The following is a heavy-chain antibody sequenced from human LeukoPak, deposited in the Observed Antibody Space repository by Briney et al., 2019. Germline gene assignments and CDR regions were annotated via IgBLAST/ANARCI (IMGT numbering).Heavy chain of an antibody. D-gene: IGHD1-1*01. CDR2: IYHSGST. CDR3: ARKNFNWNSYYYMDV. CDR1: GGSISSSSYY. J-gene: IGHJ6*03. V-gene: IGHV4-39*07. Sequence: ETLSLTCTVSGGSISSSSYYWGWIRQPPGEGLEWIGSIYHSGSTNYNPSLKSRVTISVDTSKNQFSLKLSSVTAADTAVYYCARKNFNWNSYYYMDVWGKGTTVTVSS.